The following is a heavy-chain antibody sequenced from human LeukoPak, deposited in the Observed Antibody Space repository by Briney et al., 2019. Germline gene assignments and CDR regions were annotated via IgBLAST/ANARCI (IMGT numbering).Heavy chain of an antibody. CDR1: GGTFSSYA. D-gene: IGHD3-22*01. CDR2: IIPILGIA. V-gene: IGHV1-69*04. CDR3: ARDLRYSSGYYYWDY. Sequence: SVKVSCKASGGTFSSYAISWVRQAPGQGLEWMGRIIPILGIANYAQKFQGRVTITADKSTSTAYMELSSLRSEDTAVYYCARDLRYSSGYYYWDYWGQGTPVTVSS. J-gene: IGHJ4*02.